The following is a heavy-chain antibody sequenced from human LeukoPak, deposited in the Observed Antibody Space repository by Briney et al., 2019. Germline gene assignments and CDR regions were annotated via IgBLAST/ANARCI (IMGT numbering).Heavy chain of an antibody. D-gene: IGHD2-15*01. V-gene: IGHV3-21*01. CDR1: GFTFSSYS. CDR3: ASRCSGGSCYPQYYFDY. J-gene: IGHJ4*02. CDR2: ISSSSSYI. Sequence: PGGSLRLSCAASGFTFSSYSMNWVRQAPGKGLEWVSSISSSSSYIYYADSVKGRFTISRDNAKNSLYLQMYSLRAEDTAVYYCASRCSGGSCYPQYYFDYWGQGTLVTVSS.